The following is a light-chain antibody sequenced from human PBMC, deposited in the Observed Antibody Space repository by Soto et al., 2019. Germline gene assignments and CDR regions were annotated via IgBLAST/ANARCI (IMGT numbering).Light chain of an antibody. Sequence: IQLTQSPSSLSATVGDRVTISCRASQGIANFLAWYQQKPGKAPKLLIYGASTLQSGVPSRFSGSGSGTDFTLTISSLQPEDFATYYCQQLNSLPILFGPGTKVDIK. V-gene: IGKV1-9*01. CDR1: QGIANF. J-gene: IGKJ3*01. CDR2: GAS. CDR3: QQLNSLPIL.